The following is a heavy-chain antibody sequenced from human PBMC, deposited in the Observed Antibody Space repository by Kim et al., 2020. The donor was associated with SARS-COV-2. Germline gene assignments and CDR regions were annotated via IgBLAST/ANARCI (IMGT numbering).Heavy chain of an antibody. CDR2: ISSSSSYT. CDR3: ARAGNIAVAAFDY. CDR1: GFTFSDYY. V-gene: IGHV3-11*06. D-gene: IGHD6-19*01. J-gene: IGHJ4*02. Sequence: GGSLRLSCAASGFTFSDYYMSWIRQAPGKGLEWVSYISSSSSYTNYADSVKGRFTISRDNAKNSLYLQMNSLRAEDTAVYYCARAGNIAVAAFDYWGQGTLVTVSS.